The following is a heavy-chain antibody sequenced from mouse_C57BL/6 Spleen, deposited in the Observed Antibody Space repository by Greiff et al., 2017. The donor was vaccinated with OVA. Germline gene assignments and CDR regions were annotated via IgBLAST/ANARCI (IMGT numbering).Heavy chain of an antibody. V-gene: IGHV1-55*01. J-gene: IGHJ4*01. Sequence: VQLQQPGAELVKPGASVKMSCKASGYTFTSYWITWVKQRPGQGLEWIGDIYPGSGSTNYNEKFKSKATLTVDTSSRTAYMQLSSLTSEDSAVYYCARRGGSSYDYAMDYWGQGTSVTVSS. CDR1: GYTFTSYW. CDR2: IYPGSGST. CDR3: ARRGGSSYDYAMDY. D-gene: IGHD1-1*01.